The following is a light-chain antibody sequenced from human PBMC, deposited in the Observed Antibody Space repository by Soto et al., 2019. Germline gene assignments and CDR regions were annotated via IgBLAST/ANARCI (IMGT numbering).Light chain of an antibody. Sequence: VMTQSPLSLPVSPGEPASISCRSSQSLLHSNGYNFLDWYLQKPGQSPQLLIYLGSNRASGVPDRFSGSGSGTDFTLKISRVEAEDVGVYYCMQALQTPPYTFGQGTKLEIK. CDR1: QSLLHSNGYNF. V-gene: IGKV2-28*01. CDR2: LGS. J-gene: IGKJ2*01. CDR3: MQALQTPPYT.